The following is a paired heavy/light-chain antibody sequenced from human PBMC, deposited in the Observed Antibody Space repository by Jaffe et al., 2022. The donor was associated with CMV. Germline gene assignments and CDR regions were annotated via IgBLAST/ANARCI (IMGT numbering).Heavy chain of an antibody. CDR1: GFTFDDYA. CDR2: ISWNSGSI. Sequence: EVQLVESGGGLVQPGRSLRLSCAASGFTFDDYAMHWVRQAPGKGLEWVSGISWNSGSIGYADSVKGRFTISRDNAKNSLYLQMNSLRAEDTALYYCAKGAGYDILTGYSYYYYGMDVWGQGTTVTVSS. J-gene: IGHJ6*02. V-gene: IGHV3-9*01. CDR3: AKGAGYDILTGYSYYYYGMDV. D-gene: IGHD3-9*01.
Light chain of an antibody. CDR1: QSLLHSNGYNY. Sequence: DIVMTQSPLSLPVTPGEPASISCRSSQSLLHSNGYNYLDWYLQKPGKSPQLLIYLGSNRASGVPDRFSGSGSGTDFTLKISRVEAEDVGVYYCMQALQTLCTFGPGTKVDIK. CDR2: LGS. J-gene: IGKJ3*01. V-gene: IGKV2-28*01. CDR3: MQALQTLCT.